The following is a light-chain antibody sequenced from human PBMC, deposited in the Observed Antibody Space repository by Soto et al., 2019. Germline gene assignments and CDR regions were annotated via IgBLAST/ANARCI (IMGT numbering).Light chain of an antibody. CDR2: GNS. CDR1: SSNIGAGYD. CDR3: PSYDSSPHVV. V-gene: IGLV1-40*01. Sequence: QSVLTQPPSVSGAPGQRVTISCTGSSSNIGAGYDVHWYQQLPGTAPKLLIYGNSNRPSGVPDRFSGSKSGTSASLAITGLQAEDEADYYCPSYDSSPHVVFGGGTQLTVL. J-gene: IGLJ2*01.